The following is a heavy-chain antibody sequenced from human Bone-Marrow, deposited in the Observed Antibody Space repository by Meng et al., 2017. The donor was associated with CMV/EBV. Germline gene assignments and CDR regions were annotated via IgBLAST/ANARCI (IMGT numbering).Heavy chain of an antibody. Sequence: GGSLRLSCAAPGFTFSSYAVHWVRQAPGKRLEWVAVISYDGILQYYADSVRGRFTIPRYKSKNTLYLQMNSLRTEDTALYYCARDSYDFWSGLRDNWGQGKLVNVAS. D-gene: IGHD3-3*01. CDR2: ISYDGILQ. V-gene: IGHV3-30-3*01. CDR3: ARDSYDFWSGLRDN. CDR1: GFTFSSYA. J-gene: IGHJ4*02.